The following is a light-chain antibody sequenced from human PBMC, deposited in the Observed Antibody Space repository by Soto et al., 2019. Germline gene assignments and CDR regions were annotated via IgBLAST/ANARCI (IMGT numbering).Light chain of an antibody. CDR3: SSFTGTNYV. J-gene: IGLJ1*01. Sequence: QSVLTQPASVSGSPGQSITISCTGTISDVGGNKFVSWYQQYPGKAPKLMICDVSNRPSGVSNRFSGSKSGNTASLTISGLLAEDEADYYCSSFTGTNYVFGTGTKVTVL. V-gene: IGLV2-14*03. CDR2: DVS. CDR1: ISDVGGNKF.